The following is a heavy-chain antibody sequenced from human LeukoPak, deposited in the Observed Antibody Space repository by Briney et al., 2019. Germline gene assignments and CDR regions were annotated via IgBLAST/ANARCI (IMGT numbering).Heavy chain of an antibody. J-gene: IGHJ4*02. CDR1: SGSISSGDYY. D-gene: IGHD5-18*01. V-gene: IGHV4-30-4*01. CDR2: IYFSGST. CDR3: AREMLLGNTAMAGGYFDY. Sequence: SETLSLTCTVSSGSISSGDYYWSGIRQPPGKGLEWIGYIYFSGSTYYNPSPKSRVTISVDTSKNQFSLKLSSVTAADAAVYYCAREMLLGNTAMAGGYFDYWGQGTLVTVSS.